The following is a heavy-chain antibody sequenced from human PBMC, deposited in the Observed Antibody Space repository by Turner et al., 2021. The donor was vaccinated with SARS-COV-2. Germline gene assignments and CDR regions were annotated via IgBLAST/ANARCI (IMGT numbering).Heavy chain of an antibody. V-gene: IGHV4-39*01. CDR3: ARRSEGYYGSGSHWFDP. D-gene: IGHD3-10*01. CDR2: IYYSGGT. CDR1: GGSISSSPYY. J-gene: IGHJ5*02. Sequence: QLQLQESGPGLVKPSETLSLTCTVSGGSISSSPYYWGWIRQPPGKGLEWIGSIYYSGGTYYNPSLKSRVTISVDTSKNQFSLKLSSVTAADTAVYYCARRSEGYYGSGSHWFDPWGQGTLVTVSS.